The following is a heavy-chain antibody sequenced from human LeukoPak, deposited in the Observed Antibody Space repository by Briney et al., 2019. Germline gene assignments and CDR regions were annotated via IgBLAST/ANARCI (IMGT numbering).Heavy chain of an antibody. D-gene: IGHD6-6*01. Sequence: GGSLRLSCAVSGFTVSSNYMSWVRQVPGKGLEWVSYISSSGNTISYADSVKGRFTISRDNAKNSLYLQVISLRAEDTAVYYCARGPSIAARYDAFDIWGQGTMVTVSS. CDR3: ARGPSIAARYDAFDI. J-gene: IGHJ3*02. CDR1: GFTVSSNY. V-gene: IGHV3-11*04. CDR2: ISSSGNTI.